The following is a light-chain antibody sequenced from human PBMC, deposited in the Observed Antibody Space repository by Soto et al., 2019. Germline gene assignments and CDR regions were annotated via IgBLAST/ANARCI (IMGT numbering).Light chain of an antibody. CDR3: SSYAGSNGPVI. J-gene: IGLJ2*01. CDR2: EVS. CDR1: SSDIGAYNH. Sequence: VLTQPPSASGSPGQSVTISCTGTSSDIGAYNHVSWYQQHPGKAPRFIIYEVSQRPSGVPDRFSGSKSGNTASLTVSGLQADDEADYYCSSYAGSNGPVIFGGGTQLTVL. V-gene: IGLV2-8*01.